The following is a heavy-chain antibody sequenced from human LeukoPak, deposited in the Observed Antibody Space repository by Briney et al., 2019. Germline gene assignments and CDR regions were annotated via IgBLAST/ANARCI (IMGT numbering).Heavy chain of an antibody. J-gene: IGHJ4*02. CDR2: IYPGGSET. D-gene: IGHD2-2*01. CDR1: GYSFSTYW. V-gene: IGHV5-51*01. Sequence: PGESLKISCKGLGYSFSTYWNAWVRQRPGKGLEWMGIIYPGGSETRYDPSFQGQVTISADTSTSTAYLQWSSLKASDTAMYYCARRQGCSNTACPPDYWGQGTLVTVSS. CDR3: ARRQGCSNTACPPDY.